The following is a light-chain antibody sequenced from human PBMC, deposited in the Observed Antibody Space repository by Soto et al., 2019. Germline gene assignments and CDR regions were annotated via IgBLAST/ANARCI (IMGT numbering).Light chain of an antibody. CDR2: DNN. V-gene: IGLV1-40*01. Sequence: QSVLTQPPSVSGAPGQRVTISCTGSSSNIGAGYDVHWYQQLPGTAPRLLIYDNNNRPSGVPDRFSGSKSGTSASLAITGLQAEDEADYSCQSYDSSLSVVVFGGGTQLTVL. CDR1: SSNIGAGYD. CDR3: QSYDSSLSVVV. J-gene: IGLJ2*01.